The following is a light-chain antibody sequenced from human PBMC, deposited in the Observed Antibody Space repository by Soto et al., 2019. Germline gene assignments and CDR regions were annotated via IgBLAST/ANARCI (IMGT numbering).Light chain of an antibody. J-gene: IGKJ1*01. CDR3: QQYNSYST. V-gene: IGKV1-5*03. Sequence: DIQMTQSPLVLSASVGDRVTITCRASQNINNWLAWYQQRPGKAPKLLIQKASRLESGVPSRFSGSGSGTEFFLTISNLQPDDFATYYCQQYNSYSTFGQGTKVEIK. CDR2: KAS. CDR1: QNINNW.